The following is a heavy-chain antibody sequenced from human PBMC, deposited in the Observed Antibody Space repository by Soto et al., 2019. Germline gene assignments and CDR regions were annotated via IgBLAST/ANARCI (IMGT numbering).Heavy chain of an antibody. J-gene: IGHJ3*02. D-gene: IGHD3-22*01. CDR1: GFTFSSYS. CDR3: AKLNYYDSSGYPKSPFDI. V-gene: IGHV3-23*01. CDR2: ISGSGVST. Sequence: PGGSLRLSCAASGFTFSSYSTSWVRQAPGKGLEWVSAISGSGVSTYYADSVKGRFTISRDNSKNTLYLQMNSLRAEDTAVYYCAKLNYYDSSGYPKSPFDIWGQGTMLTV.